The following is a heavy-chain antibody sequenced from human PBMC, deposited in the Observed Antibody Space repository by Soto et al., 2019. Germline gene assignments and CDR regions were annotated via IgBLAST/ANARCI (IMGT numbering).Heavy chain of an antibody. CDR2: IDPSDSYT. V-gene: IGHV5-10-1*01. CDR3: ARQTASWTTATTGYYYGMDV. D-gene: IGHD4-4*01. CDR1: GYSFTSYW. Sequence: PGESLKISCKGSGYSFTSYWIGWVRQMPGKGLEWMGRIDPSDSYTNYSPSFQGHVTISADKSISTAYLQWSSLKASDTAMYYCARQTASWTTATTGYYYGMDVWGQGTTVTVSS. J-gene: IGHJ6*02.